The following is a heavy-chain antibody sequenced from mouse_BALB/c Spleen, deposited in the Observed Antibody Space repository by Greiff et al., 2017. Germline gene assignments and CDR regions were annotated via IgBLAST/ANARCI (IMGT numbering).Heavy chain of an antibody. J-gene: IGHJ1*01. CDR3: ARDYGYWYFDD. Sequence: VMLVESGPGLVAPSQSLSITCTVSGFSLTSYGVHWVRQPPGKGLEWLGVIWAGGSANYNSALMSRLSISKDNSKSQVFLKMNSLQTDDTAMYYCARDYGYWYFDDWGAGTTVTVSS. D-gene: IGHD1-1*01. CDR1: GFSLTSYG. CDR2: IWAGGSA. V-gene: IGHV2-9*02.